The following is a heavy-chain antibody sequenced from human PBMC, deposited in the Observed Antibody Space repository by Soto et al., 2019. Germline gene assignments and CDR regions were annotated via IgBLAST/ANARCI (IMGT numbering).Heavy chain of an antibody. CDR3: ARRGVGARGIHWFDP. J-gene: IGHJ5*02. CDR1: GGSFSGYY. V-gene: IGHV4-34*01. D-gene: IGHD6-6*01. Sequence: SETLSLTCAVYGGSFSGYYWSWIRQPPGKGLEWIGEINHSGSTNYNPSLKSRVTISVDTSKNQFSLKLSSVTAADTAVYYCARRGVGARGIHWFDPWGQGTLVTVSS. CDR2: INHSGST.